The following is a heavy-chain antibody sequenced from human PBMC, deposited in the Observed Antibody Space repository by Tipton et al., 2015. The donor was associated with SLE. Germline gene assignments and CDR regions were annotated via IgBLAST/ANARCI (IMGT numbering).Heavy chain of an antibody. CDR3: ARGGSSTSAARYMDV. Sequence: TLSLTCTVSGGSISTNSYYWGWIRQPPGKGLEWSGSIDYSGSTNYNPSLKSRVTISVDTSKIQFSLKLSSVTAADTAVYYCARGGSSTSAARYMDVWGKGTTVTVSS. D-gene: IGHD2-2*01. V-gene: IGHV4-39*07. CDR1: GGSISTNSYY. CDR2: IDYSGST. J-gene: IGHJ6*03.